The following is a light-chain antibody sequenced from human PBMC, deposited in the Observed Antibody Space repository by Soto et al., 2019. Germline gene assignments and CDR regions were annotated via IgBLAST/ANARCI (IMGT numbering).Light chain of an antibody. CDR1: SSDVGSYNL. V-gene: IGLV2-23*02. CDR2: EVS. CDR3: CSYAGTRTLV. J-gene: IGLJ3*02. Sequence: QSVLTQPASVSGSPGQSITISCTGTSSDVGSYNLVSWYQQHPGKAPKLMIYEVSQRPSGVSNRFSGSKSGNTASLTIAGLQAEDEADYYCCSYAGTRTLVFGGGTKLTVL.